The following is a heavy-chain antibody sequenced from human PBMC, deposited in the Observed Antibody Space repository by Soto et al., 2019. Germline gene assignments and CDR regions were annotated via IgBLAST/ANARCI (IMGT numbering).Heavy chain of an antibody. D-gene: IGHD2-2*01. CDR2: IDWDDDK. V-gene: IGHV2-70*01. J-gene: IGHJ6*02. Sequence: SGPTLVNPTQTLTLTCTFSGFSLGTSGMCVSWIRQPPGKALEWLALIDWDDDKYYSTSLKTRLTISKDTSKNQVVLTMTNMDPVDTATYYCARFCSSTSCPYGMDVWGQGTTVTVSS. CDR3: ARFCSSTSCPYGMDV. CDR1: GFSLGTSGMC.